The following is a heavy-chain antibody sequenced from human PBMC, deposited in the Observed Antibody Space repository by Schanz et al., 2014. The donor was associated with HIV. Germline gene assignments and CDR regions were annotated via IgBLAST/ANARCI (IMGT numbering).Heavy chain of an antibody. J-gene: IGHJ3*02. CDR1: GFTFSNYG. Sequence: VQLVESGGGFVQPGGSLRLSCAASGFTFSNYGMHWVRQAPGKGLEWVSSITDSGDKTDYTDSVKGRFTISRDNSRNTLFLQMDSLRVDDTAVYYCAQMGAFAAFDIWGHGTVVTVSS. CDR2: ITDSGDKT. V-gene: IGHV3-23*04. CDR3: AQMGAFAAFDI. D-gene: IGHD3-16*01.